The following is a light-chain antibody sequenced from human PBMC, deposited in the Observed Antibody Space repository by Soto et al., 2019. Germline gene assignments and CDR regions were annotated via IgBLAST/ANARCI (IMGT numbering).Light chain of an antibody. V-gene: IGLV1-40*01. CDR1: SSNIGAGYD. Sequence: QSVLTQPPSVSGAPGQRVTISCTGSSSNIGAGYDVHWYQQLPGTAPQHLIYGNSKRPSGVPDRFSGSKSGTSASLAITGLQAEDEADYYCQSHDSSLSVVFGGGTKLTVL. CDR2: GNS. CDR3: QSHDSSLSVV. J-gene: IGLJ2*01.